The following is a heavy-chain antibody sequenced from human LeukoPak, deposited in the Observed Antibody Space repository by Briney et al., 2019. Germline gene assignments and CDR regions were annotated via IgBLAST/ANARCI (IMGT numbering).Heavy chain of an antibody. Sequence: GGSLRLSCAASGFTFSSYDMHWVRHAPGGGLEWLSYFGNSGTTYYADSVKGRFTISRDNAKNSLYLQMNSLRVEDTAVYYCAGSGDYPYWGRGTLVSVSS. CDR2: FGNSGTT. D-gene: IGHD4-17*01. CDR1: GFTFSSYD. CDR3: AGSGDYPY. J-gene: IGHJ4*02. V-gene: IGHV3-48*01.